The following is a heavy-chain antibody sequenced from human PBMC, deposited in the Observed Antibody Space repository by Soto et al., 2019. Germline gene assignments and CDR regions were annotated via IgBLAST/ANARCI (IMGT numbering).Heavy chain of an antibody. V-gene: IGHV1-18*01. Sequence: GASVKVSCKASGYTFTSYGISWVRQAPGQGLEWMGWISAYNGNTNYAQKLQGRVTMTTDTSTSTAYMELRSLRSDDTAVYYCARDPGYDFWSGYYILNPASYYYGMDVWGQGTTVTVSS. D-gene: IGHD3-3*01. CDR2: ISAYNGNT. CDR1: GYTFTSYG. J-gene: IGHJ6*02. CDR3: ARDPGYDFWSGYYILNPASYYYGMDV.